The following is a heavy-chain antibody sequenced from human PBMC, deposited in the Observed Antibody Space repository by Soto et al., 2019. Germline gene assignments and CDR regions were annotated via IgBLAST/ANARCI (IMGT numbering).Heavy chain of an antibody. CDR2: ISGSGFKK. Sequence: GYLRLSCAASGFIFENFGMSWVRQAPGKVLEWISSISGSGFKKYYADSVKGRFTISRDNSKGTVYLELNNLSAEDTAVYHCAKNQGVELVPLATVDWFDPWGQGSVVTVSS. CDR3: AKNQGVELVPLATVDWFDP. CDR1: GFIFENFG. D-gene: IGHD1-26*01. V-gene: IGHV3-23*01. J-gene: IGHJ5*02.